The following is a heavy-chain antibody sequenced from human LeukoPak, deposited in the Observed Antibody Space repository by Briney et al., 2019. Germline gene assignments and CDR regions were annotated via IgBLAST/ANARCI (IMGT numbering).Heavy chain of an antibody. CDR2: ICDSGST. J-gene: IGHJ4*02. CDR1: GGSISSYY. Sequence: SETLSLTCTVSGGSISSYYWSWIRQPPGKGLEWIGYICDSGSTNYNPSLKSRVTISVDTSKNQFSLKLSSVTAADTAVYYCARHRYGDSVGDYWGQGTLVTVSS. D-gene: IGHD4-17*01. V-gene: IGHV4-59*08. CDR3: ARHRYGDSVGDY.